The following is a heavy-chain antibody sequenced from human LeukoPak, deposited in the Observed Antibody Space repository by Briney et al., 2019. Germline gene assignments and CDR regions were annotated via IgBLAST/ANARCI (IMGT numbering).Heavy chain of an antibody. V-gene: IGHV3-11*06. CDR3: ARMFAATGDS. CDR1: GFTFSDYY. Sequence: PGGSLRLSCAAAGFTFSDYYMSWIRQAPGKGLEWVSYISSSSSYTNYADSVKGRFTISRDNAKNSLYLQMDSLRDEDTAVYYCARMFAATGDSWGQGTLVTVSS. D-gene: IGHD6-25*01. J-gene: IGHJ4*02. CDR2: ISSSSSYT.